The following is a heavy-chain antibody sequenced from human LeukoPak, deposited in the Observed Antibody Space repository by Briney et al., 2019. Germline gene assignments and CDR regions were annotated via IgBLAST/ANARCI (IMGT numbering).Heavy chain of an antibody. CDR3: ARARTPVVTMVRGVHFDY. Sequence: SETLSLTCTVSGVSISSGGYYWSWIRQHPGKGLEWIGYIYYSGSTYYNPSLKSRVTISVDTSKNQFSLKLSSVTAADTAVYYCARARTPVVTMVRGVHFDYWGQGTLVTVSS. D-gene: IGHD3-10*01. CDR2: IYYSGST. J-gene: IGHJ4*02. CDR1: GVSISSGGYY. V-gene: IGHV4-31*03.